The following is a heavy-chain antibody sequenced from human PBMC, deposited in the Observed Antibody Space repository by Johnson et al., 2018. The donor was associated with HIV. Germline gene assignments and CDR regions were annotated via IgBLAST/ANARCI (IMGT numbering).Heavy chain of an antibody. CDR2: MWYDGSNK. Sequence: VQLVESGGGVVQPGRSLRLSCAASGFTFSTYGMHWVRQAPGTGLEWVAVMWYDGSNKYYADSVKGRFTISRDNSKNSLYLQMNSLRAEDTAVYYCAKGGLWFGESIDAFDIWGQGTMVTVSS. J-gene: IGHJ3*02. CDR3: AKGGLWFGESIDAFDI. D-gene: IGHD3-10*01. V-gene: IGHV3-33*06. CDR1: GFTFSTYG.